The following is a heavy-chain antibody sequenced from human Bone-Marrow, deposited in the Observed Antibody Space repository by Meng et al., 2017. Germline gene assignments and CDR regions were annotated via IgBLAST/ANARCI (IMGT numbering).Heavy chain of an antibody. Sequence: GGSLRLSCAASGFTFDGYGLNWVRQAPGKGLEWVSGINWNGGGTGYADSVKGRFTISRDNSKNTLYLQMNSLRAEDTAVYYCARDRYSRQMGINDWGQGTLVTGSS. J-gene: IGHJ4*02. V-gene: IGHV3-20*04. CDR1: GFTFDGYG. CDR3: ARDRYSRQMGIND. D-gene: IGHD3-16*02. CDR2: INWNGGGT.